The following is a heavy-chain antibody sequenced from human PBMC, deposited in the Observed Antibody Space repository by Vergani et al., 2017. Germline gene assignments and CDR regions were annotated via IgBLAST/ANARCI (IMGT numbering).Heavy chain of an antibody. J-gene: IGHJ5*02. Sequence: HLQESGPGLVKSSQTLSLTCTVSGGSITSSLYYWSWIRQPAGKGLEWIGRIYTSGSTNYNPSLKSRVTISVDTSKNQFSLKLSSVTAADTAVYYCARSVVPAVPFDPWGQGTLVTVSS. CDR2: IYTSGST. D-gene: IGHD2-2*01. V-gene: IGHV4-61*02. CDR3: ARSVVPAVPFDP. CDR1: GGSITSSLYY.